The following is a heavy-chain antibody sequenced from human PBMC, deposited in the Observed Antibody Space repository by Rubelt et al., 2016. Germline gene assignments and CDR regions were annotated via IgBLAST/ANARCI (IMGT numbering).Heavy chain of an antibody. Sequence: QVQLQESGPGLVKPSETLSLTCTVSGDSISSYYWGWIRQPPGKGLEWIGSIYYSGSTYYNPSLKSRVTISVDTSKKQFSVKLSSVSAADTAVYYCATSPKLEDAFDIWGQVTMVIVSS. CDR1: GDSISSYY. V-gene: IGHV4-39*01. CDR2: IYYSGST. CDR3: ATSPKLEDAFDI. D-gene: IGHD3-10*01. J-gene: IGHJ3*02.